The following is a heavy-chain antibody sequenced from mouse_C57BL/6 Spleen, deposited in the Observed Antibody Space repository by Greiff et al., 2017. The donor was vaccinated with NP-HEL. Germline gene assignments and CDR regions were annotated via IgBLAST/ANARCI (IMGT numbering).Heavy chain of an antibody. D-gene: IGHD1-1*01. CDR1: GFTFSDYY. J-gene: IGHJ1*03. V-gene: IGHV5-16*01. Sequence: EVKLVESEGGLVQPGSSMKLSCTASGFTFSDYYMAWVRQVPEKGLEWVANINYDGSSTYYLDSLKSRFIISRDNAKNILYLQMSSLKSEDTATYYGARDSHYYGSSYGSFDVWGTGTTVTVSS. CDR3: ARDSHYYGSSYGSFDV. CDR2: INYDGSST.